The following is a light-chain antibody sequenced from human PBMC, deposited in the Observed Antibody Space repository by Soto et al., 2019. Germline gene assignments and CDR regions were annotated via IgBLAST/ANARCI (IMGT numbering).Light chain of an antibody. CDR1: SGHSSYA. CDR2: LNSDGSH. Sequence: QLVLTQSPSASASLGASVNLTCTLSSGHSSYAIAWHQQQPEKGPRYLMKLNSDGSHSKGDGIPDRFSGSSSGAERYLTISSLQSEDEADYYCQTWGTGLFGGGTKLTVL. CDR3: QTWGTGL. V-gene: IGLV4-69*01. J-gene: IGLJ2*01.